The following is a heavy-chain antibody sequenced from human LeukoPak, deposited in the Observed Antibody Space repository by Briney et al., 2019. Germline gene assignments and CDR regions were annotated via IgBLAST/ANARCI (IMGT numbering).Heavy chain of an antibody. Sequence: SETLSLTCTVSGGSISSSSHYWGWIRQPPGKGLEWIGSCDYSGSSYYNPSLKSRVTISVDTSKNQFSLNMSSVTAADTAVYYCGRHCNYGIDAFDIWGQGTMVTVSS. CDR2: CDYSGSS. CDR3: GRHCNYGIDAFDI. CDR1: GGSISSSSHY. V-gene: IGHV4-39*01. D-gene: IGHD4-11*01. J-gene: IGHJ3*02.